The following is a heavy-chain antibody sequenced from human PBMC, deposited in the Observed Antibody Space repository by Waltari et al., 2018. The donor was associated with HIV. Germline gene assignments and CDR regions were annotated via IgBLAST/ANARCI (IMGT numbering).Heavy chain of an antibody. Sequence: QVQLQESGPGLVKPSATLSLTCTVSGYSISSGYYWRSIRQHPGQGLEWIGSIYHSGSTYYNPSLKSRVTISVDTSKNQFSLKLSSVTAADTAVYYCARDPKYYDFWSGYRVYYGMDVWGQGTTVTVSS. J-gene: IGHJ6*02. CDR1: GYSISSGYY. V-gene: IGHV4-38-2*02. D-gene: IGHD3-3*01. CDR3: ARDPKYYDFWSGYRVYYGMDV. CDR2: IYHSGST.